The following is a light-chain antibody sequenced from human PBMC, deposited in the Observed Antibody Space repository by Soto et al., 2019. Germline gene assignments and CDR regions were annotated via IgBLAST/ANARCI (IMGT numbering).Light chain of an antibody. CDR2: DVG. J-gene: IGLJ1*01. V-gene: IGLV2-14*03. Sequence: QSVLTQPASVSGSPGQSITISCTGTNSDVGAYSYVSWYQQYPGKAPKLPIYDVGARPSGISDRFSGSKSGNTASLTISGLQAEDEADYYCSSYTAFTTYVFGSGTKVTVL. CDR3: SSYTAFTTYV. CDR1: NSDVGAYSY.